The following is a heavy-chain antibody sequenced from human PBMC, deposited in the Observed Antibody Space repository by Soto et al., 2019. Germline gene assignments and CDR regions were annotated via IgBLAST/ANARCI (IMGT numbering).Heavy chain of an antibody. CDR1: GYTFTSYA. CDR3: ARDGDSYDSSAFGGMDV. CDR2: INAGNGNT. D-gene: IGHD3-22*01. Sequence: ASVKVSCKASGYTFTSYATHWVRQAPGQRLEWMGWINAGNGNTNYAQKFQGRVTMTRDTSTSTAYMELSSLRSEDTAVYYCARDGDSYDSSAFGGMDVWGQGTTVTVSS. J-gene: IGHJ6*02. V-gene: IGHV1-3*01.